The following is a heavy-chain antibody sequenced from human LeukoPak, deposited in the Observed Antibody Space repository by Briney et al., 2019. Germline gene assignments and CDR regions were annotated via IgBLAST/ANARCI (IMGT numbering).Heavy chain of an antibody. V-gene: IGHV1-2*02. J-gene: IGHJ3*01. CDR3: ARADCNGATCYDLFDV. CDR1: GYIFTDYY. CDR2: INPKSGGT. D-gene: IGHD2-2*01. Sequence: ASVMVSCKASGYIFTDYYIHWVRQAPGQGLEWMGWINPKSGGTDSAQKFQGRVTMTRDTSISSAYVELSRLSSDDTAVYYCARADCNGATCYDLFDVWGQGTKVTVSS.